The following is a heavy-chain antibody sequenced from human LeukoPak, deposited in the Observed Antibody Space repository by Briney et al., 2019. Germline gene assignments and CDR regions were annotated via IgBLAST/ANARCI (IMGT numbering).Heavy chain of an antibody. J-gene: IGHJ4*02. Sequence: SETLSLTCTVSGVSISSYYWSWLRQPPGKGLEWVGYIYYSGSTNYNPSLKSRVTISEDTSKNQFSLKLSSVTAADTAVYYCARGIIGGTVAATLYYFDYWGQGTLVTVSS. D-gene: IGHD2-15*01. CDR3: ARGIIGGTVAATLYYFDY. CDR2: IYYSGST. CDR1: GVSISSYY. V-gene: IGHV4-59*01.